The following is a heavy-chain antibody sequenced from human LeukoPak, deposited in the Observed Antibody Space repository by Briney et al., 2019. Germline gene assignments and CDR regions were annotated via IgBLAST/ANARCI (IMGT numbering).Heavy chain of an antibody. D-gene: IGHD2-2*02. Sequence: GGSLRLSCAASGFTFDDYAMHWVRQAPGKGLEWVSGISWNSGSIGHADSVKGRFTISRDNAKNSLYLQMNSLRAEDTALYYCAKGEGCSSTSCYSGYYYGMDVWGQGTTVTVSS. CDR1: GFTFDDYA. J-gene: IGHJ6*02. V-gene: IGHV3-9*01. CDR2: ISWNSGSI. CDR3: AKGEGCSSTSCYSGYYYGMDV.